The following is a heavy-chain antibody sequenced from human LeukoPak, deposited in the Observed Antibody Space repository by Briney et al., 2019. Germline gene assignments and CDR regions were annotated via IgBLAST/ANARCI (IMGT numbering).Heavy chain of an antibody. CDR2: INHSGST. V-gene: IGHV4-34*01. CDR3: ARVARPARFDY. J-gene: IGHJ4*02. Sequence: PSETLSLTCAVYGGSFSGYYSSWIRQPPGKGLEWIGEINHSGSTNYNPSLKSRVTISVDTSKNQFSLKLSSVTAADTAVYYCARVARPARFDYWGQGTLVTVSS. CDR1: GGSFSGYY. D-gene: IGHD1-14*01.